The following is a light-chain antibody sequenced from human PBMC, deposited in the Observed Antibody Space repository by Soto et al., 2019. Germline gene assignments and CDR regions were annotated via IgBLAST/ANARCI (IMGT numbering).Light chain of an antibody. CDR3: QQRSSWPT. V-gene: IGKV3-11*01. CDR1: QSIGNY. Sequence: EIVLTQSPATLSLSPGEGATLSCRASQSIGNYLAWYQHKPGQAPRLLIYDASNRATGIPARFSGSGSGTDFTLTISSLEPEDFAVCYCQQRSSWPTFGGGTKVDIK. CDR2: DAS. J-gene: IGKJ4*01.